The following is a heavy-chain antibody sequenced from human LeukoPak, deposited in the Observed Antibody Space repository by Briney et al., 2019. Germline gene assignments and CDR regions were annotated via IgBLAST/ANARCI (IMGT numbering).Heavy chain of an antibody. Sequence: GGSLRLSCAASGFTFSRNAMSWVRQAPGKGPEWVSGITDSGGSTDSADSVKGRFTISRDNSKNTLYLQMNSLRVEDTAVYYCAKKYGQIPSFDYWGQGTLVTVSS. V-gene: IGHV3-23*01. CDR2: ITDSGGST. CDR1: GFTFSRNA. D-gene: IGHD2-2*01. J-gene: IGHJ4*02. CDR3: AKKYGQIPSFDY.